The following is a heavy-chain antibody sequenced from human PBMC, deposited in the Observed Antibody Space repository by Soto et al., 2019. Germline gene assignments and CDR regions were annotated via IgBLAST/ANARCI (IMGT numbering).Heavy chain of an antibody. D-gene: IGHD4-17*01. J-gene: IGHJ4*02. V-gene: IGHV4-31*03. Sequence: SETLSLTCTVSCGSISSGGYYWSWIRQHPGKGLEWIGYIYYSGSTYYNPSLKSRVTISVDTSKNQFSLKLSSVTAADTAVYYCARDGRGYGDYVDYWGQGTLVTVSS. CDR2: IYYSGST. CDR3: ARDGRGYGDYVDY. CDR1: CGSISSGGYY.